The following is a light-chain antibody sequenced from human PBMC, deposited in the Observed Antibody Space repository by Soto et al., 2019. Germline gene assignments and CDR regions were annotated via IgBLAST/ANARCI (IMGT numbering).Light chain of an antibody. V-gene: IGKV1-5*01. CDR1: RSISVW. Sequence: DIQMTHSPSTLSASVGDRVTITCRASRSISVWLDWYQQKPGKAPKVLISDASSLESGIPSRFSGSGSGTEFTLTISSLQPEDFATYYCQQYNSYPCTFGEGTKVDIK. CDR2: DAS. J-gene: IGKJ1*01. CDR3: QQYNSYPCT.